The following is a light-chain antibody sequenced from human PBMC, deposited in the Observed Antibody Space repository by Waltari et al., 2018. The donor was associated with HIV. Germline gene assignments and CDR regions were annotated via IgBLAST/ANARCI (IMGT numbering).Light chain of an antibody. CDR2: VAS. V-gene: IGKV3-20*01. Sequence: EIVLTQSPGTLSLSSGERATLSCRASQSVSSTYLAWYQQKPGQAPRLLLYVASRRATGIPDRFSGSGSGTDFTLTISRLEPEDFAVYYCQQYGSSPITFGQGTRLEIK. CDR3: QQYGSSPIT. CDR1: QSVSSTY. J-gene: IGKJ5*01.